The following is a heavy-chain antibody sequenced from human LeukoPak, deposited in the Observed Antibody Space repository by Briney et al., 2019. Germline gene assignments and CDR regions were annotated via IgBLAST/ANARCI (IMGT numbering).Heavy chain of an antibody. D-gene: IGHD3-22*01. CDR1: GGSISSYY. V-gene: IGHV4-59*08. Sequence: PSETLSLTCTVSGGSISSYYWSWIRQPPGKALEWFGYIYYSGSTNYNPSLKSRVTISVDTSKNQFSLKLSSVTAADTAVYYCASDRIEVDAFDISGGGTMVTVSS. CDR2: IYYSGST. J-gene: IGHJ3*02. CDR3: ASDRIEVDAFDI.